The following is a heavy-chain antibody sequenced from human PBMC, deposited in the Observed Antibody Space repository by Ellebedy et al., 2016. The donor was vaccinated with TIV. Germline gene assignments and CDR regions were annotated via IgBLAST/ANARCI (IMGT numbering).Heavy chain of an antibody. V-gene: IGHV4-4*02. CDR1: GDSLTNIRW. Sequence: SETLSLTCTVSGDSLTNIRWWTWVRQPPGKGLEWIGEIYHSSTANYNSSLESRVTMSVDKSKNQFSVKLTSVTAADTAIYYCARVIVFGATPDSWGQGALVTVTS. D-gene: IGHD1-26*01. CDR3: ARVIVFGATPDS. CDR2: IYHSSTA. J-gene: IGHJ4*02.